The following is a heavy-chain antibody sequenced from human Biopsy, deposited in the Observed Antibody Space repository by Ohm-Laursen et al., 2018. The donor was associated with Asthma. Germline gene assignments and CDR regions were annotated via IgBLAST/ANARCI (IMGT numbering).Heavy chain of an antibody. V-gene: IGHV4-34*01. J-gene: IGHJ6*02. Sequence: LSCAASGFTFSSYSMNWIRQSPGKGLEWIGETNERGVTNNNPSLKSQVIISIDTYWNRVSLKLTSVTAADTAVYYCARGPELDVWGQGTTVTVSS. CDR2: TNERGVT. CDR1: GFTFSSYS. CDR3: ARGPELDV.